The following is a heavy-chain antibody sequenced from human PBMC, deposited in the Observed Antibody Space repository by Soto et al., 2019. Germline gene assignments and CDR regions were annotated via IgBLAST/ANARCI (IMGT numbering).Heavy chain of an antibody. V-gene: IGHV3-30-3*01. CDR3: ARAYQYNWNSAFWFDP. D-gene: IGHD1-7*01. CDR1: GFTFSSYA. J-gene: IGHJ5*02. Sequence: PGGSLRLSCAASGFTFSSYAMHWVRQAPGKGLEWVAVISYDGSNKYYADSVKGRFTISRDNSKSTLYLQMNSLRAEDTAVYYCARAYQYNWNSAFWFDPWGQGTLVTVSS. CDR2: ISYDGSNK.